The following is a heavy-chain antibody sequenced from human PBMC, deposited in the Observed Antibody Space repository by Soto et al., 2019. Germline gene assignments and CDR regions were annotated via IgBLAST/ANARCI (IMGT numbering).Heavy chain of an antibody. Sequence: EEQLVESGGGLVQPGRSLRLSCAASGFIFEDYVMNWVRQPPGKGLEWVSDIDWKSETIGYADSVKGRFTISRDNAKNSLYLQMNSLRPDDTAVYYCVKGDLEVTLDGHKYAYFDSWGQGTLVTVSS. CDR1: GFIFEDYV. J-gene: IGHJ4*02. D-gene: IGHD2-21*02. CDR3: VKGDLEVTLDGHKYAYFDS. CDR2: IDWKSETI. V-gene: IGHV3-9*01.